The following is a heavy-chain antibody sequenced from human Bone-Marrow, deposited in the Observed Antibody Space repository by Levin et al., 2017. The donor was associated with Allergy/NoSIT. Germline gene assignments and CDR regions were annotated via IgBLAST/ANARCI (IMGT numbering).Heavy chain of an antibody. CDR2: ISAYNGKT. V-gene: IGHV1-18*01. CDR1: GYTFENYG. Sequence: GGSLRLSCKASGYTFENYGIMWIRQAPGQGLEWMGWISAYNGKTIYTEKFQGRLTMTTDTSTSTAHLELRSLRSDDTAIYYCARGARGGSCELKSGCNWGWFDPWGQGTLVSVSS. CDR3: ARGARGGSCELKSGCNWGWFDP. D-gene: IGHD7-27*01. J-gene: IGHJ5*02.